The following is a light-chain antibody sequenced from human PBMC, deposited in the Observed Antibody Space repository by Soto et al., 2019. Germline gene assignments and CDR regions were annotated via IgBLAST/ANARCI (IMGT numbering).Light chain of an antibody. CDR1: QRVSSSY. Sequence: EIVLTQSPGTLSLSPGERATLSCRASQRVSSSYLAWYQQKPGQAPRLLIYGASSRATGIPDRFSGSGSGTAFTLTISRLEPEDFAVYYCQQYASSPTYTFGQGTKLQIK. V-gene: IGKV3-20*01. J-gene: IGKJ2*01. CDR3: QQYASSPTYT. CDR2: GAS.